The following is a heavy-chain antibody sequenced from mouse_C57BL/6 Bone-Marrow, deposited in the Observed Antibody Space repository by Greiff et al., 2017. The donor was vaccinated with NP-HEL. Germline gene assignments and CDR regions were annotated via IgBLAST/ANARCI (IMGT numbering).Heavy chain of an antibody. Sequence: QVQLKQSGAELVRPGTSVKMSCKASGYTFTNYWIGWAKQRPGHALAWIGDIYPGGGYTNYNEKFKGKATLTAAKSSSTAYMQFSSLTSEDSAIYYCARKQAYRGYFDYWGQGTTLTVSS. CDR1: GYTFTNYW. V-gene: IGHV1-63*01. J-gene: IGHJ2*01. CDR2: IYPGGGYT. D-gene: IGHD3-2*02. CDR3: ARKQAYRGYFDY.